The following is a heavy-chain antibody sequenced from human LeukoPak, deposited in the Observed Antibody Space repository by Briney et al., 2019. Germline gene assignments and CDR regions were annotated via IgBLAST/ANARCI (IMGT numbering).Heavy chain of an antibody. CDR3: ARMPLGFYYDSSGAFDY. J-gene: IGHJ4*02. D-gene: IGHD3-22*01. CDR1: GGSISSTTFY. Sequence: SETLSLTCTVSGGSISSTTFYWGWIRQPPGKGLEWIGSINYSGSTNYNPSLKSRVTISVDTSKNQFSLKLSSVTAADTAVYYCARMPLGFYYDSSGAFDYWGQGTLVTVSS. V-gene: IGHV4-39*07. CDR2: INYSGST.